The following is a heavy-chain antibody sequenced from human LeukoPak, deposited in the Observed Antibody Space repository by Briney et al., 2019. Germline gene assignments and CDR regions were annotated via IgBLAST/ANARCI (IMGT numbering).Heavy chain of an antibody. CDR1: GFTVSSNS. Sequence: PGGSLRLSCTVSGFTVSSNSMSWVRQAPGKGLEWVPFIYSGGNTHYSDSVKGRFTISRDNSKNTLYLQMNSLRAEDTAVYYCAELGITMIGGVWGKGTTVTISS. CDR3: AELGITMIGGV. V-gene: IGHV3-53*01. D-gene: IGHD3-10*02. J-gene: IGHJ6*04. CDR2: IYSGGNT.